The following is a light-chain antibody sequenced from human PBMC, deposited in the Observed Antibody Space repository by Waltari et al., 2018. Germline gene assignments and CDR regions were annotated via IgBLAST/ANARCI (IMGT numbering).Light chain of an antibody. CDR3: QTWDLIAVT. J-gene: IGLJ2*01. Sequence: SYEVTQPPSLSVSPGQTASLTFSGENLGHKYTSWYQQRPGQSPLLVMHQNNVRPSGIPERFSGSSSGNTATLTISGTLSMDEAVYYCQTWDLIAVTFGGGTQLTVL. CDR1: NLGHKY. CDR2: QNN. V-gene: IGLV3-1*01.